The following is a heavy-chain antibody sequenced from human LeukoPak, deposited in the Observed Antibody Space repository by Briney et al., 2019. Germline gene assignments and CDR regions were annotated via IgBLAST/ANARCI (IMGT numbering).Heavy chain of an antibody. D-gene: IGHD5-24*01. CDR3: ARGPARDGYNIWDYYYYYMDV. CDR1: GYSISSGYY. V-gene: IGHV4-38-2*02. J-gene: IGHJ6*03. CDR2: IYHSGST. Sequence: SETLSLTCNVSGYSISSGYYWAWIRQSPGKGLEWIGSIYHSGSTYYNPSLKSRVTISVDTSKNQFSLKLSSVTAADTAVYYCARGPARDGYNIWDYYYYYMDVWGKGTTVTVSS.